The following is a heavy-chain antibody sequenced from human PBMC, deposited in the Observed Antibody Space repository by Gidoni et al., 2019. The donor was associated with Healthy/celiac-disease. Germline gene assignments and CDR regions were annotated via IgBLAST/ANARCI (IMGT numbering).Heavy chain of an antibody. Sequence: QVQLRESGPGLVKPSETLSHTSTVSGGSISSYYWSWIRQPPGKGLEWIGYIYYSGRTNYNPSLKSRVTISVDTSKNQFSLKLSSVTAADTAVYYCERWIAAAGPWAFEIWGQGTMVTVSS. CDR1: GGSISSYY. CDR2: IYYSGRT. CDR3: ERWIAAAGPWAFEI. V-gene: IGHV4-59*08. J-gene: IGHJ3*02. D-gene: IGHD6-13*01.